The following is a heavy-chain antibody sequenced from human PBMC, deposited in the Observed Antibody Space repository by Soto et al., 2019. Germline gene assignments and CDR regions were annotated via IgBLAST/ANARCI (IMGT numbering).Heavy chain of an antibody. CDR1: GFNFNVYS. J-gene: IGHJ5*02. V-gene: IGHV3-21*01. CDR2: ISSSSNYI. D-gene: IGHD5-12*01. Sequence: LRLSCAASGFNFNVYSMNWVRQAPGKGLEWISSISSSSNYIHYRDSVRGRFTISRDNAKNSLYLQLDSLRVEDTAVYFCARDRGSEVFDPWGQGTLVTVSS. CDR3: ARDRGSEVFDP.